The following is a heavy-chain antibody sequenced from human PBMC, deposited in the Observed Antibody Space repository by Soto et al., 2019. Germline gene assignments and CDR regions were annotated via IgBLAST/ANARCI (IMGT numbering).Heavy chain of an antibody. CDR3: AREDAYGDPNSFDY. J-gene: IGHJ4*02. CDR1: GFTFSSYN. V-gene: IGHV3-21*01. CDR2: ISSSSNYI. D-gene: IGHD4-17*01. Sequence: GGSLRLSCTASGFTFSSYNMNWVRQAPGKGLEWVSSISSSSNYIYYADSMKGRFTISRDNARNSLYLQMNSLRAEDTAVYYCAREDAYGDPNSFDYWGQGTLVTVSS.